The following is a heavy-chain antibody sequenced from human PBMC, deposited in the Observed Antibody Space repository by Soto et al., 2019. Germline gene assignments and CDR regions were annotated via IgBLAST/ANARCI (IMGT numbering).Heavy chain of an antibody. V-gene: IGHV1-2*04. D-gene: IGHD5-18*01. CDR2: INPNSGDT. J-gene: IGHJ4*02. Sequence: QVQLVQSGAEVKKLGASVKVSCKASGYTFTAYYIHWVRQAPGQGLEWVGWINPNSGDTNYAHRFQGWVTMTGDTSVSTAYMDLTRLRSDDTAVYYCARGGYTYGYGLDYWGQGTLVTVSS. CDR1: GYTFTAYY. CDR3: ARGGYTYGYGLDY.